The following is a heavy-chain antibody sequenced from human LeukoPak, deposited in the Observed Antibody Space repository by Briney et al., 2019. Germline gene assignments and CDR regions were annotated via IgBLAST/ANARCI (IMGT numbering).Heavy chain of an antibody. CDR3: ARVQGHPPNGLDI. Sequence: PGGSLRLSCAASGFTFSSYWMHWVRQAPGKGVVWVSRINSDGSSTSYADSVKGRFTISRDNAKNTLYLQMNSLRADDTAVYYCARVQGHPPNGLDIWGQGTMVTVSS. V-gene: IGHV3-74*01. D-gene: IGHD2-8*01. J-gene: IGHJ3*02. CDR2: INSDGSST. CDR1: GFTFSSYW.